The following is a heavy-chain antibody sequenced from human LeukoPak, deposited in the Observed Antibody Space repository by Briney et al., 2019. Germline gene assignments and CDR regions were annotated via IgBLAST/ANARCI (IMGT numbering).Heavy chain of an antibody. CDR2: INHSGST. D-gene: IGHD6-19*01. CDR3: ARGAAVAGRMDV. V-gene: IGHV4-34*01. CDR1: GGSFSGYY. J-gene: IGHJ6*02. Sequence: SETLSLTCAVYGGSFSGYYWSWIRQPPGKGLEWIGEINHSGSTNYNPSLKSRVTISVDTSKNQFSLKLSSVTAADTAVYYCARGAAVAGRMDVWGQGTTVTVSS.